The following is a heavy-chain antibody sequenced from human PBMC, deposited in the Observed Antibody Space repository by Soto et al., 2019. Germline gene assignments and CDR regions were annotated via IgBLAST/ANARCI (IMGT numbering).Heavy chain of an antibody. CDR2: IIPILGIA. Sequence: ASVKVSCTASGGTFSSYTISWVRQAPGQGLEWMGRIIPILGIANYAQKFQGRVTITADKSTSTAYMELSSLRSEDTAVYYCAWQWLAEFDAFDIWGQGTMVTVSS. D-gene: IGHD6-19*01. CDR3: AWQWLAEFDAFDI. CDR1: GGTFSSYT. J-gene: IGHJ3*02. V-gene: IGHV1-69*02.